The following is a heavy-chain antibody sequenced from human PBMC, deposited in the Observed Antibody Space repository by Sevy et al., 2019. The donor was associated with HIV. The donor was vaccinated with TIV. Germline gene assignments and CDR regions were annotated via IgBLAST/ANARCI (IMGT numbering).Heavy chain of an antibody. J-gene: IGHJ2*01. V-gene: IGHV3-33*01. D-gene: IGHD1-26*01. CDR2: IFSDGSTK. Sequence: GGSLRLSCAASGFSFSSFGIHWVRQAPGKGLEWVAAIFSDGSTKYYGDSVKGRFAISRDNPKNTAYLQMNSLRAEDTAVYSCARESGSDWYLDLWGRGTLVTVSS. CDR3: ARESGSDWYLDL. CDR1: GFSFSSFG.